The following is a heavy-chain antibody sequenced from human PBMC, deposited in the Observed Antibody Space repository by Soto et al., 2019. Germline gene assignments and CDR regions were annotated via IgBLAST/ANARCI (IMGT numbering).Heavy chain of an antibody. D-gene: IGHD5-12*01. CDR3: AKDSGYSSYDVYDYYYGMDV. J-gene: IGHJ6*02. CDR1: GFTFSLYG. V-gene: IGHV3-30*18. Sequence: LLVESGGGVVQPGRSLRLSCAASGFTFSLYGLHWVRRAPGKGLEWVAVTSYDGNNTYYADSVKGRFTISRDNSKNTLYLQMNSLRAEDTAVYYCAKDSGYSSYDVYDYYYGMDVWGQGTTVTVSS. CDR2: TSYDGNNT.